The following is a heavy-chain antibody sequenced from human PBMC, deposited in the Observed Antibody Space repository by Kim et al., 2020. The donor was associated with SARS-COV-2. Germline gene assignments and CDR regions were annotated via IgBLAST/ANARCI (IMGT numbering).Heavy chain of an antibody. J-gene: IGHJ5*02. V-gene: IGHV3-53*01. D-gene: IGHD7-27*01. CDR3: RRGHWGDTPS. Sequence: GFSFSFSCAASGFIFSYYYFTWVFFSLFLLLEWLSMIHIDGTTYYADSVRGRFTISRDTSAHTLYLQMNNLRAEDTAIYFCRRGHWGDTPSWGQGTRVTISS. CDR2: IHIDGTT. CDR1: GFIFSYYY.